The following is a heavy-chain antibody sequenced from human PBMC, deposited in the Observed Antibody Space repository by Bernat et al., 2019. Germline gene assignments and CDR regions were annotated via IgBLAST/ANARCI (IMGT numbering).Heavy chain of an antibody. Sequence: EVQLVESGGGLVKPGGSLRLSCAASGFTFSNAWMNWVRQAPGKGLEWVGRIKSKTDGGATDYAAPVKGRFTISRDESKNTLYLTMNSVKTEETAVYYCTTDMGWFGESGFDYWGQGTLVTVSS. CDR3: TTDMGWFGESGFDY. J-gene: IGHJ4*02. V-gene: IGHV3-15*07. CDR1: GFTFSNAW. CDR2: IKSKTDGGAT. D-gene: IGHD3-10*01.